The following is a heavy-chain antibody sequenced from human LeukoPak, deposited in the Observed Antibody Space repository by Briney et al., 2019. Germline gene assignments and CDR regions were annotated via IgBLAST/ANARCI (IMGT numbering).Heavy chain of an antibody. D-gene: IGHD3-22*01. CDR2: IIPIFGIA. Sequence: GASVKVSCKASGGTFISYAISWVRQAPGQGLEWMGRIIPIFGIANYAQKFQGRVTVTADKSTSTAYMELSSLRSEDTAVYYCARSPDYYDSSGYYLYYFDYWGQGTLVTVSS. CDR1: GGTFISYA. V-gene: IGHV1-69*04. CDR3: ARSPDYYDSSGYYLYYFDY. J-gene: IGHJ4*02.